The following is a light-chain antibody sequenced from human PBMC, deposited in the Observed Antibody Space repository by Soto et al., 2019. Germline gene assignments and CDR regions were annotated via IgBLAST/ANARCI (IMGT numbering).Light chain of an antibody. Sequence: IEVTQSAAPLSLAPGERVTLACRASESVXTNFGWSQQKAGQPPRVLXDGASTRATGSPARLSGSRSGPEFTLTINSLQSEDFAIYYCQPYKNGTRTFGGGTKVDIK. CDR3: QPYKNGTRT. J-gene: IGKJ4*02. CDR1: ESVXTN. CDR2: GAS. V-gene: IGKV3-15*01.